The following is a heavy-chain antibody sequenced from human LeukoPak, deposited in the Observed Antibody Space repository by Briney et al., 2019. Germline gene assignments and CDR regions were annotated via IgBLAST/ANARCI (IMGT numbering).Heavy chain of an antibody. CDR1: GFTFSDYY. CDR2: ISGSSSYT. CDR3: TNNLRTATTSW. Sequence: PGGSLRLSCAASGFTFSDYYMSWMRQAPGKGLEWVSYISGSSSYTNYADSVKGRFTISRDNAKNSLYLQMNSLRVEDTAIYYCTNNLRTATTSWWGQGTLVTVSP. D-gene: IGHD1-1*01. V-gene: IGHV3-11*06. J-gene: IGHJ1*01.